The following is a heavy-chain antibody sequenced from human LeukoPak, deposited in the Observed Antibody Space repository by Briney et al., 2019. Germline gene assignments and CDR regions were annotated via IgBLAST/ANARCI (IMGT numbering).Heavy chain of an antibody. J-gene: IGHJ4*02. CDR1: GFTFSSYG. V-gene: IGHV3-30*03. D-gene: IGHD6-13*01. CDR3: ARGSEYIAAAGNLDY. CDR2: ISYYGSNK. Sequence: PGGSLTLSCAASGFTFSSYGMHWVRQAPGKGLEWVAVISYYGSNKYYADSPKDRFTISRDNYETALYLEMHSLRGEDTAVYYCARGSEYIAAAGNLDYWGQGTLVTVSS.